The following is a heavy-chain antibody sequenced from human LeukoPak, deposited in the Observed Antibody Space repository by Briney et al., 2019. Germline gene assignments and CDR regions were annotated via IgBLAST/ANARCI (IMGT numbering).Heavy chain of an antibody. CDR1: GYTFTSYS. Sequence: GASVKVSCKASGYTFTSYSIFWVRQAPGQGLEWMGWISTYNGNTNYAQRLQVRVTMTTDTSTSTAYMELRNLRSDDTAVYYCARGRDKDYWGQGTLVTVSS. J-gene: IGHJ4*02. CDR2: ISTYNGNT. V-gene: IGHV1-18*01. CDR3: ARGRDKDY.